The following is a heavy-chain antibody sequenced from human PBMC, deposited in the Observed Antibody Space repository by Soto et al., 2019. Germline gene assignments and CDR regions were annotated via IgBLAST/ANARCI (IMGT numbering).Heavy chain of an antibody. CDR1: GFTFSSYA. CDR3: ARRTGGWYFDL. V-gene: IGHV3-23*01. J-gene: IGHJ2*01. Sequence: EVQLLESGGGLVQPGGSLRLSCAASGFTFSSYAMNWVRQAPGKGLEWVSVISGSGGSTYYADAVKGRFTISRDNSKNTLYLQMNRLRAEDTAVYYCARRTGGWYFDLWGRGTLVTVSS. CDR2: ISGSGGST. D-gene: IGHD3-16*01.